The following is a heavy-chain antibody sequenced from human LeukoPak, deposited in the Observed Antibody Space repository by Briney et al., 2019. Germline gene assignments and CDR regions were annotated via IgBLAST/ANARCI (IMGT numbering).Heavy chain of an antibody. Sequence: NTSETLSLTCAVYGGSFSGYYWSWIRQPPGKGLEWVGEINHSGSTNYNPSLKSRVTISVDTSKNQFSLKLSSVTAADTAVYYCARRERYYDILTGYYNGWFDPWGQGTLVTVSS. J-gene: IGHJ5*02. CDR3: ARRERYYDILTGYYNGWFDP. CDR2: INHSGST. D-gene: IGHD3-9*01. CDR1: GGSFSGYY. V-gene: IGHV4-34*01.